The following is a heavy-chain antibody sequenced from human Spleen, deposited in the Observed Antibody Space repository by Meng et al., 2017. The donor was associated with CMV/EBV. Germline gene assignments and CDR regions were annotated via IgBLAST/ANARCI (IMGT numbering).Heavy chain of an antibody. J-gene: IGHJ4*02. D-gene: IGHD3-3*01. Sequence: GESLKISCAASGFTVSSNYMGWVRQAPGKGLEWVSVIYSGGSTYYADSVKGRFTISRDNSKNTLYLQMNSLRAEDTAVYYCAKDHATFLEWLFSPFDSWGQGMLVTVSS. CDR1: GFTVSSNY. CDR2: IYSGGST. V-gene: IGHV3-53*01. CDR3: AKDHATFLEWLFSPFDS.